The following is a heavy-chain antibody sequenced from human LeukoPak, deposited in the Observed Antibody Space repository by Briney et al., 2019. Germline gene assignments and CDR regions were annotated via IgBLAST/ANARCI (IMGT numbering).Heavy chain of an antibody. CDR1: GGSISSGGYY. CDR2: IYHSGST. Sequence: TLSLTCTVSGGSISSGGYYWSWIRQPPGKGLEWIGYIYHSGSTYYNPSLKSRVTISVDRSKNQFSLKLSSVTAADTAVYYCAKSRWQQLGLDYWGQGTLVTVSS. J-gene: IGHJ4*02. V-gene: IGHV4-30-2*01. D-gene: IGHD6-13*01. CDR3: AKSRWQQLGLDY.